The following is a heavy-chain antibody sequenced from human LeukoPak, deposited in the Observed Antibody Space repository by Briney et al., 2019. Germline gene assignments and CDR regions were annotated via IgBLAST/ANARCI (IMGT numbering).Heavy chain of an antibody. CDR1: GFTFSNAW. CDR3: TTEGIYYGSGSYSRGTFDY. D-gene: IGHD3-10*01. CDR2: IKSKTDGGTT. V-gene: IGHV3-15*01. J-gene: IGHJ4*02. Sequence: SGGSLRLSCAASGFTFSNAWMSWVRQAPGKGLEWVGRIKSKTDGGTTDYAAPVKGRFTISRDDSKNTLYLQMNSLKTEDTAVYYCTTEGIYYGSGSYSRGTFDYWGQGTLVTVSS.